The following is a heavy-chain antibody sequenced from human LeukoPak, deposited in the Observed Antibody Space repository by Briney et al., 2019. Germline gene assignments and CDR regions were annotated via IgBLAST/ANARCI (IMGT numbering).Heavy chain of an antibody. Sequence: PSETLSLTCTVSGGSIGSYYWSWIRQPPGKGRAWIGYIYYSGSTNYNPSLKSRVTISVDTSKNQFSLKLRSVTAADTAVYYCARVGGWYSSGLGIRFDPWGQGTLVTVSS. CDR2: IYYSGST. CDR3: ARVGGWYSSGLGIRFDP. J-gene: IGHJ5*02. CDR1: GGSIGSYY. D-gene: IGHD6-19*01. V-gene: IGHV4-59*01.